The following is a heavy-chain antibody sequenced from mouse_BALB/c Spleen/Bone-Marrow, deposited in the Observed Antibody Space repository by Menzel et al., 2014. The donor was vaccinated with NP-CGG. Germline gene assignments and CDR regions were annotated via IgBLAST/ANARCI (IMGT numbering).Heavy chain of an antibody. V-gene: IGHV5-4*02. Sequence: EVMLVESGGGLVKPGGSLKLSCAASGFTFSDYYMYWVRQTPEKRLEWAATISDGGSYTDYPGSVKGRFTVSRDNAKNNLYLQMSSLKSEDTAMYFCARTYRPFALDYWGQGTSVTVSS. CDR1: GFTFSDYY. CDR3: ARTYRPFALDY. CDR2: ISDGGSYT. J-gene: IGHJ4*01. D-gene: IGHD2-14*01.